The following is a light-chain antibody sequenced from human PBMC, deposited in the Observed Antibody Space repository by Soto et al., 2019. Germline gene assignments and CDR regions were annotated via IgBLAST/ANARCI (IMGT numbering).Light chain of an antibody. CDR3: GVWDSSLSVAL. CDR1: TSNIGHNG. V-gene: IGLV1-51*01. J-gene: IGLJ2*01. Sequence: QSVLTQPPSVSAAPGQKVTISCSGSTSNIGHNGVSWYQQLPGTAPKLLIYDDDNRPSGIPDQFSGSKSGTSATLGITGLQNGDEADYYCGVWDSSLSVALFGGGTKVTVL. CDR2: DDD.